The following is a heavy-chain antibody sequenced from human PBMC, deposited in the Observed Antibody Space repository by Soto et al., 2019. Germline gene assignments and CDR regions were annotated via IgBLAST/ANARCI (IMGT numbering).Heavy chain of an antibody. CDR1: GDSVSSNSAA. J-gene: IGHJ6*03. D-gene: IGHD3-3*01. CDR2: TYYRSKWYN. CDR3: ARASYYDFWSGYFSYYYYYMDV. Sequence: PSQTLSLTCAISGDSVSSNSAAWNWIRQSPSRGLEWLGRTYYRSKWYNDYAVSVKSRITINPDTSKNQFSLQLNSVTPEDTAVYYCARASYYDFWSGYFSYYYYYMDVRGKGTTVTVS. V-gene: IGHV6-1*01.